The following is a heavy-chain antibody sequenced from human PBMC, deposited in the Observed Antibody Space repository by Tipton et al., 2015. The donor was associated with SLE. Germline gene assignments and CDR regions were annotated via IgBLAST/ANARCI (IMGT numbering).Heavy chain of an antibody. CDR1: GFTFDDHN. CDR2: INWNGVNT. CDR3: ARHGVYSSSWSGPVLYFPL. V-gene: IGHV3-20*04. D-gene: IGHD6-13*01. J-gene: IGHJ2*01. Sequence: SLRLSCEASGFTFDDHNMSWVRQVPGKGLEWVSSINWNGVNTDYADSVKGRFTISRDSAKKSLYLQMNSLRAEDTALYYCARHGVYSSSWSGPVLYFPLWGRGTLVTVSS.